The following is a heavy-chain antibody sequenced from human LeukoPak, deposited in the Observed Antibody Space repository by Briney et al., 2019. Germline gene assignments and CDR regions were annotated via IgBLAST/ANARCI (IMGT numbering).Heavy chain of an antibody. J-gene: IGHJ6*02. V-gene: IGHV1-8*01. CDR1: GYTFTSYD. Sequence: GASVKVSCKASGYTFTSYDINWVRQATGQGLEWMGWMNPNSGNTGYAQKFQGRVTMTRNTSISTAYMELSSLRSKDTAVYYCARGNIYYYGTDVWGQGTTVTVS. CDR3: ARGNIYYYGTDV. CDR2: MNPNSGNT.